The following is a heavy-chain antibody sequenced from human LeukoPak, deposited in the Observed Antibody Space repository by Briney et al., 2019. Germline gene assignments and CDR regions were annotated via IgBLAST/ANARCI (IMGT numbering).Heavy chain of an antibody. CDR3: AKGGKWDVTPFDY. Sequence: GGSLRLSCAASGFTFTSYSMNWVRQAPGKGLEWVSTISGGGGSTYYADSEKGRFTISRDNSKNTLYLQVNSLRAEDTAVYYCAKGGKWDVTPFDYWGQGTLVTVSS. CDR2: ISGGGGST. D-gene: IGHD1-26*01. CDR1: GFTFTSYS. J-gene: IGHJ4*02. V-gene: IGHV3-23*01.